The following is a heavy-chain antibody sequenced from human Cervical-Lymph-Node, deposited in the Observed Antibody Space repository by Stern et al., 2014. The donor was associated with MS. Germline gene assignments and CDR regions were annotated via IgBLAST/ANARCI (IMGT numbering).Heavy chain of an antibody. CDR3: AKVYGSGPFDY. D-gene: IGHD6-19*01. V-gene: IGHV3-23*04. CDR1: GFTFSSYA. J-gene: IGHJ4*02. Sequence: EVPLVESGGTLVQPGGSLRLSCAASGFTFSSYAMSWVRQAPGKGLEWVSVISGSDGSTFYADSVKGRFTISRDNSKNTLFLQMNSLRAEDTAVYYCAKVYGSGPFDYWGQGTLVTVSS. CDR2: ISGSDGST.